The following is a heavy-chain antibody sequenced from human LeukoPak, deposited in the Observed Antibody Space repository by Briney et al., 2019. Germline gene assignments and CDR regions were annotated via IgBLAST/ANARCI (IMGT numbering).Heavy chain of an antibody. CDR3: ARDLVTVTKGFDI. CDR2: ISHIGRT. J-gene: IGHJ3*02. Sequence: SETLSLTCAVSGDSFSSHYWTWIRQSPGTGLEWIGYISHIGRTNFNPSLKSRVTISIDTSKNQFSLKLRSVTAADTAVYYCARDLVTVTKGFDIWGQGTMVSVSS. CDR1: GDSFSSHY. V-gene: IGHV4-59*11. D-gene: IGHD4-17*01.